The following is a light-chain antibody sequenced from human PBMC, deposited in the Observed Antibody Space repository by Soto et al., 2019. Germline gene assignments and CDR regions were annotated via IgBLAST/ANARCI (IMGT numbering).Light chain of an antibody. Sequence: IQLTQSPSSLSASVGDRVTVTCRASQGIGTYLVWYQQKSGKAPTVLIYASSTLQTGVPSRFSGSGSGTDFSLTISSLHPEDSAVYYCHQYNSWPRGTFGPGTKVEIK. J-gene: IGKJ3*01. CDR1: QGIGTY. CDR2: ASS. CDR3: HQYNSWPRGT. V-gene: IGKV1-9*01.